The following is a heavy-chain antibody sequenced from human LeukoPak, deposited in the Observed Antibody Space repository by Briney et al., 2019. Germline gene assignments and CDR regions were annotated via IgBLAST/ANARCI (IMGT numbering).Heavy chain of an antibody. J-gene: IGHJ6*02. V-gene: IGHV4-39*01. Sequence: SETLSLTCTVSGDSITATNYSWGWIRQPPGEGLEWIGSIHHSGSTYFNPSLKRRVSISVDTSKSQFSLRLSSVTAADTAVYYCARHPLRLGMDVWGQGTTVIVSS. D-gene: IGHD3-3*01. CDR3: ARHPLRLGMDV. CDR2: IHHSGST. CDR1: GDSITATNYS.